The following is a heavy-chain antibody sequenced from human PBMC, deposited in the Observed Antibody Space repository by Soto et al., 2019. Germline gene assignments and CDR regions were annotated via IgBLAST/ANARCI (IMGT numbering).Heavy chain of an antibody. CDR3: ARGEGRLVGTWFDP. V-gene: IGHV4-34*01. D-gene: IGHD5-12*01. CDR2: INHSGST. Sequence: SETLSLTCDVYGGSFSRYYWNWIRQPPGKGLEWLGEINHSGSTNYNPSLESRVTISLDTSKTQFSLKLTSVTAADTAVYYCARGEGRLVGTWFDPWGQGTLVTVS. J-gene: IGHJ5*02. CDR1: GGSFSRYY.